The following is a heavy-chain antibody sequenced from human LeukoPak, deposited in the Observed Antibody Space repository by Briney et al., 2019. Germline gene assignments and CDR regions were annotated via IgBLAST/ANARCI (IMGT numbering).Heavy chain of an antibody. J-gene: IGHJ6*03. CDR3: AKASAAGTKLSYMDV. CDR1: GFTFSSYA. Sequence: GGSLRLSCAASGFTFSSYAMSWVRQAPGKGLEWVSAISGSGGSTYYADSVKGRFTISRDNSKNTLYLQMNSLRAEDTAVYYCAKASAAGTKLSYMDVWGKGTTVTVSS. V-gene: IGHV3-23*01. D-gene: IGHD6-13*01. CDR2: ISGSGGST.